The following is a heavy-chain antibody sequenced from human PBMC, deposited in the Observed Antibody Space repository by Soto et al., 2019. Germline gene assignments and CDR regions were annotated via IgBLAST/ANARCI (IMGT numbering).Heavy chain of an antibody. V-gene: IGHV4-61*01. CDR2: VYYTGTT. Sequence: QVQLQESGPGLVKPSETLSLTCTVSGGFVSSASYFWSWIRQPPGKEMEFIAYVYYTGTTKYSPSLKSRASISLDGAKNQFALKMTSVTAADTGLYYFAARPYYYYGLDVWGQGTTVTVSS. J-gene: IGHJ6*02. D-gene: IGHD3-10*01. CDR1: GGFVSSASYF. CDR3: AARPYYYYGLDV.